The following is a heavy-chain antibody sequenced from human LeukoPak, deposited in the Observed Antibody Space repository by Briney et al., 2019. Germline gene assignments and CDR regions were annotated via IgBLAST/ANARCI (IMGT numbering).Heavy chain of an antibody. J-gene: IGHJ5*02. V-gene: IGHV1-69*05. Sequence: GASVKVSCKASGGTFSSYAISWVRQAPGQGLEWMGGIIPIFGTANYAQKFQGRVTITTDESTSTAYMELSSLRSEDTAVYYCARYVTTVTGAGRNWFDPWGQGTLVAVSS. CDR3: ARYVTTVTGAGRNWFDP. CDR2: IIPIFGTA. D-gene: IGHD4-17*01. CDR1: GGTFSSYA.